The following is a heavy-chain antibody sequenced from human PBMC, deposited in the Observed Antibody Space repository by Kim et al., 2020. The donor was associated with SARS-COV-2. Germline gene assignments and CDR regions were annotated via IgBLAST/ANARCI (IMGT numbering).Heavy chain of an antibody. J-gene: IGHJ4*02. Sequence: KFPGGVTITRDTSASTAYMELSSLRSEDTAVYYCAREMRQQLAQYYFDYWGQGTLVTVSS. D-gene: IGHD6-13*01. CDR3: AREMRQQLAQYYFDY. V-gene: IGHV1-3*01.